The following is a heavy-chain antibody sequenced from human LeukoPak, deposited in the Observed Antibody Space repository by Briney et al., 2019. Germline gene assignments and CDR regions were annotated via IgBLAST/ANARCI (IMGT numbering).Heavy chain of an antibody. CDR1: GYTFTSYD. CDR2: MNPNSGKT. Sequence: ASVKVSCKASGYTFTSYDINWVRQAPGQGLEWMGWMNPNSGKTGYAQKFQARVTITRDTSISTAYMELSSLRSEDTAVYYCARGVKWSYYYYMDVWGKGNTVTVSS. J-gene: IGHJ6*03. V-gene: IGHV1-8*03. D-gene: IGHD1-26*01. CDR3: ARGVKWSYYYYMDV.